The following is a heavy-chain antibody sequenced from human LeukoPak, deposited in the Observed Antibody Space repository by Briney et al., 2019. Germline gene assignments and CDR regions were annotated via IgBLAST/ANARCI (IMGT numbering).Heavy chain of an antibody. CDR2: INPNSGGT. D-gene: IGHD3-10*01. CDR1: GYTFTGYY. CDR3: ARDGHYGSGSYYDRYYYMDV. Sequence: ASVKVSCKASGYTFTGYYMHWVRQAPGQGLEWMGWINPNSGGTNYAQKFQGRVTMTRDTSISTAYMELSRLRSDDTAVYYCARDGHYGSGSYYDRYYYMDVWGKGTTVAVSS. V-gene: IGHV1-2*02. J-gene: IGHJ6*03.